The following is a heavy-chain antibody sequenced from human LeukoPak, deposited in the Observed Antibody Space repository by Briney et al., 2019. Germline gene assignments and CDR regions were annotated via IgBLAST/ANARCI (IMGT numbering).Heavy chain of an antibody. D-gene: IGHD2-2*01. J-gene: IGHJ6*02. Sequence: GGSLRLSCAASGFTFDDYAMHWVRLAPGKGLEWVSGISWNSGSIGYADSVKGRFTISRDNAKNSLYLQMNSLRAEDTALYYCAKDTPPRGYCSSTSCSNGMDVWGQGTTVTVSS. CDR1: GFTFDDYA. CDR3: AKDTPPRGYCSSTSCSNGMDV. V-gene: IGHV3-9*01. CDR2: ISWNSGSI.